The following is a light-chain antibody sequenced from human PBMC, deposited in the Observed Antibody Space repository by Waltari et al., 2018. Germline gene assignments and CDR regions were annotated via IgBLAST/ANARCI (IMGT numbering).Light chain of an antibody. V-gene: IGLV1-44*01. CDR2: ANY. CDR1: SSNSGTNT. CDR3: ATWDDSLSGRV. Sequence: QSVLTQPPSASGTPGQRVTISCSGSSSNSGTNTVTWYQVLPGTAPKTVIFANYHRPSGVPDRFSASKSGTSASLVISGLQSEDEADYFCATWDDSLSGRVFGGGTKVTVL. J-gene: IGLJ3*02.